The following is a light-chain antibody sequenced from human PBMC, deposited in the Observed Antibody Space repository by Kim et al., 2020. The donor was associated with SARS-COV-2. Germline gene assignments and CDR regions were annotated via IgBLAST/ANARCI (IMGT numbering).Light chain of an antibody. CDR1: QSVGSSL. CDR3: QQYGSSSWT. J-gene: IGKJ1*01. Sequence: SPGQRATASCRASQSVGSSLFTWYQQKPGQAPRLLIYGASSRATGIPGTFSGSGSGADFTLTSSRLEPEDFAGYYCQQYGSSSWTFGQGTKVDIK. CDR2: GAS. V-gene: IGKV3-20*01.